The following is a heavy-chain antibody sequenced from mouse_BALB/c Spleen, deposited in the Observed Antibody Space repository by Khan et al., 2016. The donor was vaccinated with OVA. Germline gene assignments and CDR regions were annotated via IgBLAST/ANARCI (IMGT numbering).Heavy chain of an antibody. J-gene: IGHJ3*01. CDR3: ARNYDYDEGLDY. V-gene: IGHV2-2*02. CDR1: GFSLTSYG. Sequence: QVQLKESGPGLVQPSQSLTISCTASGFSLTSYGIHWVRQSPGKGLEWLGVIRSGGSTDYYADVISRLCTSKDNSNSKVFFKMNSLQGNETAVYYCARNYDYDEGLDYWGQGTLVTVSA. CDR2: IRSGGST. D-gene: IGHD2-4*01.